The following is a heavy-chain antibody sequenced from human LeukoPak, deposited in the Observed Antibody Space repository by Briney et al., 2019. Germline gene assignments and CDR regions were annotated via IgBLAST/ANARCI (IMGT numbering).Heavy chain of an antibody. J-gene: IGHJ3*02. V-gene: IGHV4-34*01. CDR3: ATYSNGFDI. CDR1: GGSFSDYY. CDR2: VNHRGST. D-gene: IGHD6-19*01. Sequence: ATETLSLTCAVYGGSFSDYYWTWIRQPPGKGLEWIGEVNHRGSTHYNPSLKSRVTISVDTSKKQFSLKLSSVTAADTAVYYCATYSNGFDIWGQGTVVTVPP.